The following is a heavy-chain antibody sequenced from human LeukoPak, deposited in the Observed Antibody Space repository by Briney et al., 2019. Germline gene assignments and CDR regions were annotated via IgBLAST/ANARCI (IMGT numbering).Heavy chain of an antibody. V-gene: IGHV3-23*01. CDR3: AKDLTHTGYSST. D-gene: IGHD6-13*01. CDR1: GFTFSSYA. J-gene: IGHJ5*02. Sequence: GGSLRLSCAASGFTFSSYAMSWVRQAPGKGLEWVSAISGSGGSTYYADSVKGRFTISRGNSKNTLYLQMNSLRAEDTAVYYCAKDLTHTGYSSTWGQGTLVTVSS. CDR2: ISGSGGST.